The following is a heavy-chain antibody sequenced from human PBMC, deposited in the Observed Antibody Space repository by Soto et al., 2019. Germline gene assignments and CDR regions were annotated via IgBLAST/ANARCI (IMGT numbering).Heavy chain of an antibody. V-gene: IGHV3-23*01. CDR2: ISGSGGST. CDR1: GFTFSSYA. Sequence: GGSLRLSCAASGFTFSSYAMSWVRQAPGKGLEWVSAISGSGGSTYYADSVKGRFTISRDNSKNTLYLQMNSLRAEDTAVYYCAKLLYYSGYDKSDHDAFDIWGQGTMVTVSS. J-gene: IGHJ3*02. D-gene: IGHD5-12*01. CDR3: AKLLYYSGYDKSDHDAFDI.